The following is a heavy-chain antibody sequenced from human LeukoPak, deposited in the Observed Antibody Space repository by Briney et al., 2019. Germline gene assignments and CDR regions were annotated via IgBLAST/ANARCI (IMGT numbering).Heavy chain of an antibody. Sequence: ASVKVSCKASGYTFTGYYMHWVRQAPGQGLEWMGRIHLNSGGTNYVQNFQGRVTMTRDTSINTAYMELTRLASDDTAVYYCARDAYGSGSPNAYYFDYWGQGTLVTVSS. V-gene: IGHV1-2*06. CDR2: IHLNSGGT. CDR3: ARDAYGSGSPNAYYFDY. CDR1: GYTFTGYY. D-gene: IGHD3-10*01. J-gene: IGHJ4*02.